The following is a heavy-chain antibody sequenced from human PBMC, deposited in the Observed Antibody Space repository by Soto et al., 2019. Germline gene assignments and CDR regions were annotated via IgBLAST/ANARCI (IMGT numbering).Heavy chain of an antibody. CDR3: ARCPQPPDTADPYAVDV. J-gene: IGHJ6*02. Sequence: QVQLVQSGTEVKKPGASVKVSCKASGGTFSRSGFHWVREAPGQGLEWMGMIVPSVDTTNYAQKFQARVTISADQFTSTVYMELRSLRSEDTAVYYCARCPQPPDTADPYAVDVWGQGTRVIVSS. V-gene: IGHV1-69*18. CDR1: GGTFSRSG. CDR2: IVPSVDTT. D-gene: IGHD5-18*01.